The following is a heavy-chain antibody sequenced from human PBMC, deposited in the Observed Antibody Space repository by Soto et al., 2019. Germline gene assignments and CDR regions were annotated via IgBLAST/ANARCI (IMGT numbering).Heavy chain of an antibody. CDR2: SYQSGST. CDR1: GGSISSSNW. V-gene: IGHV4-4*02. D-gene: IGHD3-3*01. CDR3: ARDCGASSYDFWSAQLGRMDF. J-gene: IGHJ6*02. Sequence: SETLSLTCAVSGGSISSSNWGSWVRQPPGKGLEWMGESYQSGSTNYNPSLKSRVTISVDKSQNQFSLELGSVTAADTAVYSCARDCGASSYDFWSAQLGRMDFWGQGTTVTVSS.